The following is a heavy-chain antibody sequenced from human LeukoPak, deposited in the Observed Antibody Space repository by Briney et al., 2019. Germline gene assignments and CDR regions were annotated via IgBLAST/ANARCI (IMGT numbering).Heavy chain of an antibody. Sequence: MASETLSLTCTVSGVSISSNYWSWIRQPPGKGLEWIGYIYYSGSTNYNPSLKSRVTISVDTSKNQFSLKLSSVTAADTAVYYCARDPGYDSPAGWYFDLWGRGTLVTVSS. CDR3: ARDPGYDSPAGWYFDL. CDR2: IYYSGST. CDR1: GVSISSNY. D-gene: IGHD2-2*01. J-gene: IGHJ2*01. V-gene: IGHV4-59*01.